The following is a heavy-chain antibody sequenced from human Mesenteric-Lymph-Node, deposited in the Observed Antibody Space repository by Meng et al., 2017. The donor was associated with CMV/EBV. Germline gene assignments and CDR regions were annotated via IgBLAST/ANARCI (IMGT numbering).Heavy chain of an antibody. D-gene: IGHD2-15*01. CDR1: YTFTSYA. Sequence: YTFTSYALNWVRQATGQGLEWMGWMNPNSGTAGYAQKFQGRVTMTRDTSISTAYMELSSLRSDDTAVYYCARGPDIVVAVAGTAWLDPWGQGTLVTVSS. CDR2: MNPNSGTA. CDR3: ARGPDIVVAVAGTAWLDP. J-gene: IGHJ5*02. V-gene: IGHV1-8*01.